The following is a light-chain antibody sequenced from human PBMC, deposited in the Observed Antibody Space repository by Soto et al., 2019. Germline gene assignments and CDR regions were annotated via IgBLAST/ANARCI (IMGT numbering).Light chain of an antibody. CDR2: DAS. CDR1: QDISNY. Sequence: DIQMTQSPSSLSASVGDRVTITCQASQDISNYLNWYQQKPGKAPKLLIYDASNLETGVPSRFSGNGSGTDFTFTISSLQPEDIATYYCQQYDNPLYTFGQGTKLEIK. J-gene: IGKJ2*01. CDR3: QQYDNPLYT. V-gene: IGKV1-33*01.